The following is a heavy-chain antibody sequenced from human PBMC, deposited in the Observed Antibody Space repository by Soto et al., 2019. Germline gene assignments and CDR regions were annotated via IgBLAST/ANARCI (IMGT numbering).Heavy chain of an antibody. CDR3: AHRKTGESYCDP. D-gene: IGHD7-27*01. J-gene: IGHJ5*02. Sequence: QITLKESGPTLVRPTQTLTLTCTFSGFSLTTSGVGVGWIRQPPGKALEWLALIYWDDDRRYSPSLRSRLTITKDTSKNQVVLTMNNMDPVDTATYYCAHRKTGESYCDPWGQGTLVTVSS. CDR1: GFSLTTSGVG. CDR2: IYWDDDR. V-gene: IGHV2-5*02.